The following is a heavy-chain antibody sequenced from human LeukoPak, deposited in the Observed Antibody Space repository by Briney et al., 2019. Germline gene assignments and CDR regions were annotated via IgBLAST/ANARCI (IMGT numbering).Heavy chain of an antibody. J-gene: IGHJ4*02. CDR2: ISGSGGST. Sequence: GGSLRLSCAASGFTFSSYAMSWVRQAPGKGLEWVPAISGSGGSTYYADSVKGRFTISRDNSKNTLYLQMNSLRAEDTAVYYCAKGEYQLLYGDYWGQGTLVTVSS. CDR1: GFTFSSYA. D-gene: IGHD2-2*02. V-gene: IGHV3-23*01. CDR3: AKGEYQLLYGDY.